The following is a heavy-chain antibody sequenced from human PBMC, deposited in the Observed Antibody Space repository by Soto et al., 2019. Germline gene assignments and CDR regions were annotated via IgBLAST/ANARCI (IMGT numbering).Heavy chain of an antibody. D-gene: IGHD6-6*01. CDR1: VYSFTNYW. V-gene: IGHV5-10-1*01. J-gene: IGHJ4*02. CDR2: IDPSGSYN. CDR3: ARHSEPYSSSSRVVY. Sequence: GEPRKVSCKGSVYSFTNYWITWVRQMPGKGLEWMGWIDPSGSYNSYSPSFQGRVTISADKSISTAYLQWSSLKASDTAMYYCARHSEPYSSSSRVVYWGQGTLVTVSS.